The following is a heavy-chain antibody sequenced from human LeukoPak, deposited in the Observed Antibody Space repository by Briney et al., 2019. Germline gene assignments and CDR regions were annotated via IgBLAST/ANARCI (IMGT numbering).Heavy chain of an antibody. D-gene: IGHD3-22*01. CDR3: VRSPGWLLRGNWFDP. J-gene: IGHJ5*02. CDR2: INHSGST. Sequence: SETLSLTCAVYGGSFSGYYWSWIRQPPGKGLEWIGEINHSGSTNYNPSLKSRVTISVDTSKNQFSLKLSSVTAADTAVYYCVRSPGWLLRGNWFDPWGQGTLDTVSS. CDR1: GGSFSGYY. V-gene: IGHV4-34*01.